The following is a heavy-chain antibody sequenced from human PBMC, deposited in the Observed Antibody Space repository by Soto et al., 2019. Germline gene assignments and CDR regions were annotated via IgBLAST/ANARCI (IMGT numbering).Heavy chain of an antibody. D-gene: IGHD3-3*01. CDR2: MNPNSGST. V-gene: IGHV1-8*01. J-gene: IGHJ5*02. CDR1: RYTFTSYD. CDR3: ARGRNALTIFGVVILQGWFDP. Sequence: SVKVSCRDSRYTFTSYDINLVRQATLQGLEWVGWMNPNSGSTGYAQKFQGRVTMLRNTSINTAYMELSSLTSEDKAVYYCARGRNALTIFGVVILQGWFDPWGQGTLVTVSS.